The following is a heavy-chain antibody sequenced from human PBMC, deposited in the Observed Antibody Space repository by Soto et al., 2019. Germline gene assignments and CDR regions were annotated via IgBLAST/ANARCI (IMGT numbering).Heavy chain of an antibody. J-gene: IGHJ6*02. Sequence: SGRVSCKASGGTVISYAISGVRQAPGQGLEWMGGIIPIFGTANYAQKFQGRVTITADESTSTAYMELSSLRSEDTAVYYCASVLELHYYYGMDVWGQGTTVTVSS. CDR3: ASVLELHYYYGMDV. D-gene: IGHD1-7*01. V-gene: IGHV1-69*01. CDR2: IIPIFGTA. CDR1: GGTVISYA.